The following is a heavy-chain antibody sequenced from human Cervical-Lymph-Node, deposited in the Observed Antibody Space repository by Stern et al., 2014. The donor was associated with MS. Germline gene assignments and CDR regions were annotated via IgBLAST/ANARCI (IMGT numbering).Heavy chain of an antibody. CDR2: ISYDGSNK. CDR3: AKGGGLDHWGYYGMDV. V-gene: IGHV3-30*18. D-gene: IGHD2-15*01. J-gene: IGHJ6*02. Sequence: QVQLVQSGGGVVKPGRSLRLSCAASGFTFSSCGMHWVRQAPGKGLERVAVISYDGSNKYYPDSVKGRFTISRDNSKNTLYLQMNSLRAEDTAVYYCAKGGGLDHWGYYGMDVWGQGTTVTVSS. CDR1: GFTFSSCG.